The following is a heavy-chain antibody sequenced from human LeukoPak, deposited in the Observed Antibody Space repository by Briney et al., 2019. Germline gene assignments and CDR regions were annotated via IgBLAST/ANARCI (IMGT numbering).Heavy chain of an antibody. CDR1: GFTFSSYS. CDR2: ISSSSSYI. Sequence: GGSLRLSCAASGFTFSSYSMSWVRQAPGKGLEWVSSISSSSSYIYYADSVKGRFTISRDNAKNSLYLQMNSLRAEDTALYYCAGPLYGSGSAYYYMNVWGKGTTVTISS. CDR3: AGPLYGSGSAYYYMNV. D-gene: IGHD3-10*01. J-gene: IGHJ6*03. V-gene: IGHV3-21*01.